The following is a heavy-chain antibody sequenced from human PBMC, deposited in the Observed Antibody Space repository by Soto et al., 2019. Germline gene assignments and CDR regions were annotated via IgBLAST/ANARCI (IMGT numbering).Heavy chain of an antibody. D-gene: IGHD3-3*01. Sequence: SETLSLTCTDSGGSVSSSSYYWFWIRRPPWKGVEWIVSIYYSGSTYYNPSLKSRVTISVDTSKNQFSLKLSSVTAADTAVYYCARLRAVLRFLEWFKDWFDPWGQGTLVTVSS. J-gene: IGHJ5*02. CDR3: ARLRAVLRFLEWFKDWFDP. CDR1: GGSVSSSSYY. CDR2: IYYSGST. V-gene: IGHV4-39*01.